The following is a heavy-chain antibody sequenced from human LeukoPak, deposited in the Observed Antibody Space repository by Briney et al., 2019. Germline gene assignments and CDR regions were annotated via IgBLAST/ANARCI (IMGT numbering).Heavy chain of an antibody. V-gene: IGHV4-39*07. Sequence: PSETLSLTCTVSGDSISGSSDYWGWIRQPPGKGLEWIGSIYYSGSTYYNPSLKSRVTISVDTSKNQFSLNLTSVTAADTAVYYCAREYGSGSEFDPWGQGTLVTVSS. D-gene: IGHD3-10*01. CDR1: GDSISGSSDY. CDR3: AREYGSGSEFDP. J-gene: IGHJ5*02. CDR2: IYYSGST.